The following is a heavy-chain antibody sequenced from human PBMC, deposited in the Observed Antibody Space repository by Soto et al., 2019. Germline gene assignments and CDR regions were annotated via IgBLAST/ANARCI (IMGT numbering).Heavy chain of an antibody. CDR3: ARSLWDSSGWKTDY. V-gene: IGHV4-59*01. CDR2: TYYSGSI. Sequence: SETLSLTCAVSGDSIGSLYWSWIRQPPGKGLEWIGYTYYSGSINYNPSLKSRVTISVDTSKNQFSLKLSSVTAADTAVYYCARSLWDSSGWKTDYWGQGTLVTVSS. D-gene: IGHD6-19*01. J-gene: IGHJ4*02. CDR1: GDSIGSLY.